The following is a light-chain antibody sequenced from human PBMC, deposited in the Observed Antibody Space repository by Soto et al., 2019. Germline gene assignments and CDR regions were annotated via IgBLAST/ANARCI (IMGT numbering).Light chain of an antibody. CDR1: QSISSW. Sequence: DIQMTQSPSTLSASVGDRLTITCRASQSISSWLAWYQQKPGKAPKRLIYTASTLQSGVPSRFSGSGSGTEFTLTISSLQPEDFATYYCQQLNSYPITFGQGTRLEIK. J-gene: IGKJ5*01. CDR3: QQLNSYPIT. V-gene: IGKV1-9*01. CDR2: TAS.